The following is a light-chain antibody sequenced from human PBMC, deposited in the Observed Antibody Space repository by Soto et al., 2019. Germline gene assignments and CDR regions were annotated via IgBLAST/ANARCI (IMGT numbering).Light chain of an antibody. CDR2: EVS. CDR3: SSYTTSTSFIL. V-gene: IGLV2-14*02. Sequence: QSALTQPASVSGSPGQSITISCTGTSSDVGSYNLVSWYQQHPGKAPKLMIYEVSSRPSGVSNRFSGSKSGNTASLTISGLQAEDAAYYYCSSYTTSTSFILFGGGTKLTVL. J-gene: IGLJ2*01. CDR1: SSDVGSYNL.